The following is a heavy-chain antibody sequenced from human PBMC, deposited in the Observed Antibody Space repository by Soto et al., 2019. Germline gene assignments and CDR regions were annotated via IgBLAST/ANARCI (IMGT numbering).Heavy chain of an antibody. CDR1: GYTFTSYG. D-gene: IGHD2-2*01. J-gene: IGHJ6*02. V-gene: IGHV1-18*01. CDR3: AREVSGLGYCSSTSCPYYYYGMDV. Sequence: ASVKVSCKASGYTFTSYGISWVRQAPGQGLEWMGWISAYNGNTNYAQKLQGRVTMTTDTSTSTAYMELRSLRSDDTAVYYCAREVSGLGYCSSTSCPYYYYGMDVWRQRTTVTVSS. CDR2: ISAYNGNT.